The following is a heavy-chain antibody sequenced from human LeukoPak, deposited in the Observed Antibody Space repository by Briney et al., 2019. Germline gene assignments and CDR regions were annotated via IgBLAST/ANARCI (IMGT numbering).Heavy chain of an antibody. CDR2: IRYDGSHT. D-gene: IGHD3-10*01. CDR1: GFTLSNYG. J-gene: IGHJ6*03. CDR3: ARDGYFYVSGSYYPTYYYYYYMDV. Sequence: PGGSLRLSCAASGFTLSNYGMHWVRQAPGKGLEWVAFIRYDGSHTYYGDSVRGRFTISRDNSKNTLHLQMNNLRAGDTALYYCARDGYFYVSGSYYPTYYYYYYMDVWGKGTTVTISS. V-gene: IGHV3-30*02.